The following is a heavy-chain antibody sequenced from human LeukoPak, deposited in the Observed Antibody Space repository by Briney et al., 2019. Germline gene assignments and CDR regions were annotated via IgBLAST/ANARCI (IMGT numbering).Heavy chain of an antibody. D-gene: IGHD5-18*01. CDR2: ISWNSGSI. CDR1: GFTFDDYA. V-gene: IGHV3-9*01. CDR3: AKGVRYSYGLGRFDY. Sequence: GGSLRLSRAASGFTFDDYAMHWVRQAPGKGLEWVSGISWNSGSIGYADSVKGRFTISRDNAKNSLYLQMNSLRAEDTALYYCAKGVRYSYGLGRFDYWGQGTLVTVSS. J-gene: IGHJ4*02.